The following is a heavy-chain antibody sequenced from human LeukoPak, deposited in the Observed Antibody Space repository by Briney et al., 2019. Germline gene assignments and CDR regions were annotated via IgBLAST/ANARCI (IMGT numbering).Heavy chain of an antibody. CDR1: GGSTSSGSYY. D-gene: IGHD3-22*01. CDR3: ARVLSRGLLRTYDAFDM. J-gene: IGHJ3*02. CDR2: IYYSGSA. Sequence: PSETLSLTCTVSGGSTSSGSYYWGWIRQPPGKGLEWIGRIYYSGSAYYNPSLKSRVTISIDTSKNQFSLKLNSVTAADTAVYYCARVLSRGLLRTYDAFDMWGQGTVVTVSS. V-gene: IGHV4-39*01.